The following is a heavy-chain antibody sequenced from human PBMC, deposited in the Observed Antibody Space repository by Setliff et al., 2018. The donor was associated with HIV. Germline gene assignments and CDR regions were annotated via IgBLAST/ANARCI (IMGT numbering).Heavy chain of an antibody. J-gene: IGHJ4*02. Sequence: SETLSRTCTVSGGAFNTSSSYWDWIRQPPGKGLEYIGGIFYSGSAYYNPSLKSRVTISVDTSKNQLSLKLSSVTAADTAVYYCARLKLSGVIDYWGQGTLVTVSS. V-gene: IGHV4-39*01. CDR1: GGAFNTSSSY. CDR3: ARLKLSGVIDY. D-gene: IGHD2-8*01. CDR2: IFYSGSA.